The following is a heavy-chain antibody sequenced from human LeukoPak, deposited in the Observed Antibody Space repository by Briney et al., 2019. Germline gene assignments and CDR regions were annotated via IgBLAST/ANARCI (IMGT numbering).Heavy chain of an antibody. J-gene: IGHJ4*02. Sequence: GRSLRLSCAASGFAFSSYAMHWVRQAPGKGLEWVAVISYDGSNKYYADSVKGRFTISRDNSKNTLYLQMNSLRAEDTAVYYCAKNQYSGYDWLFDYWGQGTLVTVSS. CDR1: GFAFSSYA. CDR2: ISYDGSNK. D-gene: IGHD5-12*01. CDR3: AKNQYSGYDWLFDY. V-gene: IGHV3-30*04.